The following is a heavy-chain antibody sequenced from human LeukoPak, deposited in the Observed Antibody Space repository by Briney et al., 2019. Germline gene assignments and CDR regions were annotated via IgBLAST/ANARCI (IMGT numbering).Heavy chain of an antibody. V-gene: IGHV1-69*01. CDR1: GGTFNSYA. Sequence: GASVKVSCKASGGTFNSYAISWVRQAPGQGLEWMGGIIPIFGTTNYAQKFQGRLTITADESTSTAYMELSSLRSEDTAVYYCARTRSGCSSTNCYPYDMDVWGQGTTVTVSS. J-gene: IGHJ6*02. D-gene: IGHD2-2*01. CDR3: ARTRSGCSSTNCYPYDMDV. CDR2: IIPIFGTT.